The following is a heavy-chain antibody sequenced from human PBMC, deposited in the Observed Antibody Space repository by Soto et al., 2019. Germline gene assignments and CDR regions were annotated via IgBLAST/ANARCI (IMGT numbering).Heavy chain of an antibody. CDR2: ISYDGGQK. CDR1: GFNFSIYA. CDR3: ATDVDYTPIDY. J-gene: IGHJ4*02. Sequence: QAQLVESGGGVVQPGRSLRLSCAAYGFNFSIYAMHWVRRAPGKGLDWVAVISYDGGQKYYEDSVKGRFTISRDNTKNTVYLRMDSLRAEDTDVYYCATDVDYTPIDYWGQGTLVTVSA. D-gene: IGHD4-4*01. V-gene: IGHV3-30*04.